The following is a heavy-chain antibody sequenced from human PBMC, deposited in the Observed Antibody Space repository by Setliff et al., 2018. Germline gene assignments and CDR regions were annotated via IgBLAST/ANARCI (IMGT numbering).Heavy chain of an antibody. CDR3: ARHAITSGGRPDYFDN. CDR1: GGSFSGYY. Sequence: SETLSLTCAVYGGSFSGYYWGWIRQPPGKGLEWIGEINHSGSTNYNPSLKCRVTISVDPSKNQFSLRLNSVTAADTAVFYCARHAITSGGRPDYFDNWGPGTVVTVSS. D-gene: IGHD2-8*01. CDR2: INHSGST. V-gene: IGHV4-34*01. J-gene: IGHJ4*02.